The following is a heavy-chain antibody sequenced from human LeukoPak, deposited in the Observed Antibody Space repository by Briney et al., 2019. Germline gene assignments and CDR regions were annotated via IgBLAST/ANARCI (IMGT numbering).Heavy chain of an antibody. CDR2: ISGSGGST. CDR1: GFTFSSYA. CDR3: AKTMTTVTTRGDSTDY. V-gene: IGHV3-23*01. D-gene: IGHD4-17*01. J-gene: IGHJ4*02. Sequence: QSGGSLRLSCAASGFTFSSYAMSWVRQAPGKGLEWVSAISGSGGSTYYADSVKGRFTISRDNSKNTLYLQMNSLRAEDTAVYYCAKTMTTVTTRGDSTDYWGQGTLVTVSS.